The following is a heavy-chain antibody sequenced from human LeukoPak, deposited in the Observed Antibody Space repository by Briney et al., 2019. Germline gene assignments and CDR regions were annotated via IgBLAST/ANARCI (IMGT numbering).Heavy chain of an antibody. CDR1: GFTFSGYA. Sequence: GRSLRLSCAASGFTFSGYAMHWVRQAPGQGLEWVTLISYDGRGKYYADSVKGRFTISRDNSENMLYLQMNSLKPEDTAVYYCARERSGYDHQYWGQGTLVTVSS. CDR3: ARERSGYDHQY. D-gene: IGHD5-12*01. V-gene: IGHV3-30*04. CDR2: ISYDGRGK. J-gene: IGHJ4*02.